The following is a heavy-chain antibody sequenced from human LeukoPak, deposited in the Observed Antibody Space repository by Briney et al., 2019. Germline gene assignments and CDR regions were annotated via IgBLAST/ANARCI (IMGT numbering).Heavy chain of an antibody. CDR1: RGTFSSYA. CDR3: ARTRKEIAAAGGYFDY. Sequence: GASVKVSCKASRGTFSSYAISWVRQAPGQGLEWMGGIIPIFGTANYAQKFQGRVKITADESTSTAYMELSSLRSDDTAVYYCARTRKEIAAAGGYFDYWGQGTLVTVSS. J-gene: IGHJ4*02. D-gene: IGHD6-13*01. CDR2: IIPIFGTA. V-gene: IGHV1-69*13.